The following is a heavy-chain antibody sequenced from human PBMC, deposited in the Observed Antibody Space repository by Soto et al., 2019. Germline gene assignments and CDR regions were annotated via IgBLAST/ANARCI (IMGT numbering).Heavy chain of an antibody. CDR1: GGSFSGYY. CDR2: INHSGST. CDR3: ALNAILAAASRESDY. Sequence: SETLSLTCAVYGGSFSGYYWSWIRQPPGKGLEWIGEINHSGSTNYNPSLKSRVTISVDTSKNQFSLKLSSVTAADTAVYYCALNAILAAASRESDYWGQGTLVTVSS. J-gene: IGHJ4*02. D-gene: IGHD6-13*01. V-gene: IGHV4-34*01.